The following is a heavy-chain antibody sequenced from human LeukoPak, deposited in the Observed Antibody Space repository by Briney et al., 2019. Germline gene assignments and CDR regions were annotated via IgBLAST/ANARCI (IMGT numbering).Heavy chain of an antibody. CDR2: SYYRSKWYN. D-gene: IGHD3-22*01. Sequence: SQTLSLTCAISGDSVSSNSAAWNWIRQSPSRGLEWLGSSYYRSKWYNDYAVSVKSRITINPDTSKNQFSLQLNSVTPEDTAVYYCARDHYYYDSSGHDAFDIWGQGTMVTVSS. V-gene: IGHV6-1*01. CDR1: GDSVSSNSAA. CDR3: ARDHYYYDSSGHDAFDI. J-gene: IGHJ3*02.